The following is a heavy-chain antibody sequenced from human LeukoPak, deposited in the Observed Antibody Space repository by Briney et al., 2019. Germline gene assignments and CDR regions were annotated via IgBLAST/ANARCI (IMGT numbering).Heavy chain of an antibody. J-gene: IGHJ4*02. V-gene: IGHV3-23*01. D-gene: IGHD3-22*01. Sequence: HSGGSLRLSCAASGFTFTSYAMSWVRQAPGKGLEWVSTISGGGSETHSADSVKGRFTISRDNSKKILYLQMTSLRAEDTAVYYCAKDRVVVVIHPIFDYWGQGTLVTVSS. CDR3: AKDRVVVVIHPIFDY. CDR2: ISGGGSET. CDR1: GFTFTSYA.